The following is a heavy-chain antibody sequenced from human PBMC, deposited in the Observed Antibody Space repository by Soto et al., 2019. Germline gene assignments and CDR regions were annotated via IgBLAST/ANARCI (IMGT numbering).Heavy chain of an antibody. V-gene: IGHV4-30-2*01. J-gene: IGHJ6*02. CDR3: TGHPPIARFENGLDV. CDR2: IYHSGST. D-gene: IGHD2-21*01. Sequence: SETLSLTCAVSGGSISSGGYSWSWIRQPPGKGLEWIGYIYHSGSTYYNPSLKSRVTISVDRSKNQFSLKLSSVTAADTAMYYCTGHPPIARFENGLDVWGQGTTVTVSS. CDR1: GGSISSGGYS.